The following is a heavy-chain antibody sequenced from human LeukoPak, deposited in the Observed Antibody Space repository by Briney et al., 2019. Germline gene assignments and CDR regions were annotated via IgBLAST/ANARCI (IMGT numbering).Heavy chain of an antibody. CDR2: IYYSGST. J-gene: IGHJ4*02. V-gene: IGHV4-39*07. CDR3: ARLDGPRLGSHY. Sequence: SETLSLTCTVSGGSISSSSYYWGWIRQPPGKGLEWIGSIYYSGSTYYNPSLKSRVTISVDTSKNQFSLKLSSVTAADTAVYYCARLDGPRLGSHYWGQGTLVTVSS. D-gene: IGHD3/OR15-3a*01. CDR1: GGSISSSSYY.